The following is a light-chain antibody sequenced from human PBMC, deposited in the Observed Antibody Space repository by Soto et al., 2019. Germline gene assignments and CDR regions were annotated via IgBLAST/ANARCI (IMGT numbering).Light chain of an antibody. CDR3: QQYNNWWT. V-gene: IGKV3-15*01. CDR1: QSVSSN. CDR2: GES. Sequence: ELVLTQSPGTLSLSPGERSTLSCRASQSVSSNLAWYQQKPGQSPRLLIYGESTRATGIPARFSGSGSGTEFTLTISSLQSEDFAVYYCQQYNNWWTVGQVTKVEIK. J-gene: IGKJ1*01.